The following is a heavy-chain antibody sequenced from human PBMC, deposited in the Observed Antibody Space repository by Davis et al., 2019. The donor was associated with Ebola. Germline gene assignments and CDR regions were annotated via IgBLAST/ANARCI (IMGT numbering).Heavy chain of an antibody. CDR2: IDPSDSYT. J-gene: IGHJ6*02. CDR3: ARLALLVDTATLSPRADGMDV. Sequence: GESLKISCKGSGYSFTSYWISWVRQMPGKGLEWMGRIDPSDSYTNYSPSFQGHVTISADKSISTAYLQWSSLKASDTAMYYCARLALLVDTATLSPRADGMDVWGQGTTVTVSS. V-gene: IGHV5-10-1*01. D-gene: IGHD5-18*01. CDR1: GYSFTSYW.